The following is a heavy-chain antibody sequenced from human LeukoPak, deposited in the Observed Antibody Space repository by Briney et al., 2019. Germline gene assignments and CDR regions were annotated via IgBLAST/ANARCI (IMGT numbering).Heavy chain of an antibody. V-gene: IGHV1-18*01. D-gene: IGHD3-22*01. CDR3: ARVWYDSGNHLYFYYGLDV. J-gene: IGHJ6*02. CDR2: VSAYSGDT. Sequence: RASVKVSCKASGYTFTTYGITWVRQAPGQGLEWMGWVSAYSGDTDYAQSLQGRVTMTTDTSTSTAYMERTTLRSYDTAVYYCARVWYDSGNHLYFYYGLDVWGQGTTVTVSS. CDR1: GYTFTTYG.